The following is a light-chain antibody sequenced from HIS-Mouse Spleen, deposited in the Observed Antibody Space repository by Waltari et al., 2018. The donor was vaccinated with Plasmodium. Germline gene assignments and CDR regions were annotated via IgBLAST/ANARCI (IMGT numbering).Light chain of an antibody. CDR3: QQNYNTWT. CDR1: QSISSY. J-gene: IGKJ1*01. CDR2: AAS. V-gene: IGKV1-39*01. Sequence: DIQLTKSPSSLSASVGVRVTITCRASQSISSYLNWYQQKPGKAPKLLIYAASSLQSGVPSRFSGSGSGTDFTLTISSLQPEDFATYYCQQNYNTWTFGQGTKVEIK.